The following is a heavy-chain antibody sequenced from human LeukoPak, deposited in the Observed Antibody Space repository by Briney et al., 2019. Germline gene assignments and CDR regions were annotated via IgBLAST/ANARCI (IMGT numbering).Heavy chain of an antibody. V-gene: IGHV3-48*01. CDR2: VSGSGSTV. CDR3: VRQFAS. J-gene: IGHJ4*02. CDR1: GFTFGDHI. Sequence: QPGRSLRLSCAASGFTFGDHIMNWVRQLPGKRLEWVAYVSGSGSTVYYADSVKGRFTVSRDNGKSSLYLQMNSLRVEDTALYYCVRQFASWGQGTLVTVSS.